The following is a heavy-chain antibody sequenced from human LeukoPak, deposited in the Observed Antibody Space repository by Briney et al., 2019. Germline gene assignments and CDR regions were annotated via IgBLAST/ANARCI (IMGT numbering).Heavy chain of an antibody. Sequence: GGSLRLSCAASGFTFSSHGRHWVRQAPGKGLEGVAFIRYDGSNKYYADSVRGRFTISRDNSKNTLYLQMNSLRAEDTAVYYCAKEGSPIRRYYYYMDVWGKGTTVTISS. CDR1: GFTFSSHG. J-gene: IGHJ6*03. CDR2: IRYDGSNK. V-gene: IGHV3-30*02. CDR3: AKEGSPIRRYYYYMDV.